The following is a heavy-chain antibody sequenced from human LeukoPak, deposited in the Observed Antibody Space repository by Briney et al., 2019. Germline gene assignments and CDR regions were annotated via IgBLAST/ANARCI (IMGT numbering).Heavy chain of an antibody. CDR1: GGSIIDHY. D-gene: IGHD4-17*01. Sequence: PSETLSLTCSVSGGSIIDHYWSWLRQPPGKGLELIRYIYHSGNSDSHPSLKSRVTLSVDTSKNQFSLHLDSATAADTAVYYCARARVGLLYGDYDYWGLGTLVTVSS. CDR2: IYHSGNS. V-gene: IGHV4-59*11. J-gene: IGHJ4*02. CDR3: ARARVGLLYGDYDY.